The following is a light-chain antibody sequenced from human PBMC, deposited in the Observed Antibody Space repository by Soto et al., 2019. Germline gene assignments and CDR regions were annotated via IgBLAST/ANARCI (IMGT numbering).Light chain of an antibody. Sequence: DIQMTQSPSTLSASVGDRVTITCRSSQSISGYLAWYQQKPGKAPKLLIYDASSLESGVPSRFSGSASGTEFTLTISSPQPDDFATYYCQQYNTYPWTFGQGTKVDIK. CDR2: DAS. J-gene: IGKJ1*01. V-gene: IGKV1-5*01. CDR3: QQYNTYPWT. CDR1: QSISGY.